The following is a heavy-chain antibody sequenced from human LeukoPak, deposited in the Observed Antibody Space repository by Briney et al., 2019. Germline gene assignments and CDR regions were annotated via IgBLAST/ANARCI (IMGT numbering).Heavy chain of an antibody. J-gene: IGHJ2*01. CDR3: AKGSASSWYLLSFWYFDL. Sequence: GGSLRLSCAASGITFSSYAMSWVRQAPGKGLEWVSTISGSGGTTYYTDSVKGRFTISRDNSKNTLYLQMNSLGAEDTAVYYCAKGSASSWYLLSFWYFDLWGRGTLVTVSS. D-gene: IGHD6-13*01. CDR2: ISGSGGTT. V-gene: IGHV3-23*01. CDR1: GITFSSYA.